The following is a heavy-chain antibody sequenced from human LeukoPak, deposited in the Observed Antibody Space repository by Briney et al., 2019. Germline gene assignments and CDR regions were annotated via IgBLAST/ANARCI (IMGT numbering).Heavy chain of an antibody. CDR1: GFTFSSYW. CDR3: ARVGCTGGSCLAYNYYAMDV. D-gene: IGHD2-15*01. J-gene: IGHJ6*02. CDR2: NSYGSIT. Sequence: PGGSLRLSCAASGFTFSSYWMHWVRQAPGKGLVWVSRNSYGSITTYSDAVRGRFTISRDNSKNTLYLQVNTLRAEDTAVYYCARVGCTGGSCLAYNYYAMDVWGQGTTVTVSS. V-gene: IGHV3-74*03.